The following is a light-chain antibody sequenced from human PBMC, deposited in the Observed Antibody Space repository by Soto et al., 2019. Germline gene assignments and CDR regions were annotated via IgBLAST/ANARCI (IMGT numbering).Light chain of an antibody. V-gene: IGKV1-12*01. CDR2: KAS. CDR1: QGISSW. Sequence: DIQMTQSPSFVSASVGDRVTITCRASQGISSWLSWYQQKPGTAPTLLVYKASTLQDGVPSRFSGRGSGTDFTVTINSLQTEDLGTYYCHHGSSFPLTFGGGTTVEIK. J-gene: IGKJ4*01. CDR3: HHGSSFPLT.